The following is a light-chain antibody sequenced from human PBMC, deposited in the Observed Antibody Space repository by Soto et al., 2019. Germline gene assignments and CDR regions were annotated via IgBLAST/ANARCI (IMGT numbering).Light chain of an antibody. V-gene: IGKV3-11*01. CDR1: QSISSY. CDR3: QQRSEWPLT. Sequence: EIVLTQSPATLSLSPGERATLSCRASQSISSYLGWYQQKPGQAPRLLIYDASNRATGIPARFSGSGSGTDFTLTISSLEPEDVAVYYCQQRSEWPLTFGGGTRVEIK. J-gene: IGKJ4*01. CDR2: DAS.